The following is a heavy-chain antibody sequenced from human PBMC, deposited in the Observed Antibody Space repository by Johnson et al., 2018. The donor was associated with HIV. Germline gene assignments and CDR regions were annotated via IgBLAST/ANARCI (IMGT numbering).Heavy chain of an antibody. V-gene: IGHV3-66*01. CDR2: IYSGGST. J-gene: IGHJ3*02. D-gene: IGHD5-18*01. Sequence: VQLVESGGGVVQPGRSLRLSCAASGFTVSSNYMSWVRQAPGKGLEWVSVIYSGGSTYYADSVKGRFTISRDNSKNTLYLQMNSLRAEDTAVYYCARGYSYGHDAFDIWGQGTMVTVSS. CDR3: ARGYSYGHDAFDI. CDR1: GFTVSSNY.